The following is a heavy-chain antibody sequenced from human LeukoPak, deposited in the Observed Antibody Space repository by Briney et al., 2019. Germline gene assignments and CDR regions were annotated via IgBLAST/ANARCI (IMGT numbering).Heavy chain of an antibody. CDR1: GFTFDDYG. D-gene: IGHD2/OR15-2a*01. V-gene: IGHV3-20*04. CDR3: ATSGAHFDCYYYGMTV. CDR2: INWNGGIT. Sequence: GGSLRLSCAATGFTFDDYGMSWVRQAPGKVLEWVSGINWNGGITAYADSVKGRFTISRDNAKNSLYLQMNSLRAEDTAVYYCATSGAHFDCYYYGMTVWGQGTTVTVSS. J-gene: IGHJ6*02.